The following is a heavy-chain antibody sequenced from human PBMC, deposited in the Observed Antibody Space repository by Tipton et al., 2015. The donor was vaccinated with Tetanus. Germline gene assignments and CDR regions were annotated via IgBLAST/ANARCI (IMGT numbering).Heavy chain of an antibody. CDR3: AKVSAPGTIATGNFDY. D-gene: IGHD1-1*01. Sequence: QLVQSGAEVKKPGESLKISCQGSGYIFRNYWIGWVRQMPGKGLEWMGIIYPGDSDTRYSPAFEGQVTISVDKSINTAYLQWNSLRASDTATYYCAKVSAPGTIATGNFDYWGQGTPVTVSS. J-gene: IGHJ4*02. V-gene: IGHV5-51*01. CDR2: IYPGDSDT. CDR1: GYIFRNYW.